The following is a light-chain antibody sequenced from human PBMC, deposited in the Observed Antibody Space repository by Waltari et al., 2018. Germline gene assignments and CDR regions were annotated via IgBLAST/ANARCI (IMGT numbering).Light chain of an antibody. CDR2: EVN. CDR1: SSDIGFYNY. Sequence: QSALTQPASVSGSPGQSITISCTGTSSDIGFYNYVSWYQQHPDKAPILLIYEVNNRPSGISNRFSGSKSGNTASLTISDLQPEDEADYFCASYTGDSSLIFGGGSKLIVL. J-gene: IGLJ2*01. CDR3: ASYTGDSSLI. V-gene: IGLV2-14*01.